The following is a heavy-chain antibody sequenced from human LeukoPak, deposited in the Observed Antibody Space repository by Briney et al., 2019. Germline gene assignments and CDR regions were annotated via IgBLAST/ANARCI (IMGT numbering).Heavy chain of an antibody. J-gene: IGHJ4*02. V-gene: IGHV3-74*01. CDR3: ARDRPDTGPSGPIDY. D-gene: IGHD5-18*01. Sequence: SGGSLRLSCAASGFTFSSYWMHWVRQAPGKGLVWVSRINSDGSSTSYADSVKGRFTISRDNAKNTLYLQMNSLRAEDTAVYYCARDRPDTGPSGPIDYWGQGTLVTVSS. CDR2: INSDGSST. CDR1: GFTFSSYW.